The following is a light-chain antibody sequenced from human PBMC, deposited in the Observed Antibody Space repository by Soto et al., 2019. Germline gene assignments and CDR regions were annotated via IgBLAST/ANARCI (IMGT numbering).Light chain of an antibody. J-gene: IGLJ1*01. V-gene: IGLV2-14*03. CDR3: SSYTTSNTRQIV. CDR2: DVS. Sequence: QSALTQPASLSGSPGQSITISCTGTSSDVGGYNYVSWYQHHPGKAPKLMIFDVSNRPSGVSNRFSGSKSGNTASLTISGLQPEDEADYYCSSYTTSNTRQIVFGTGTKVTDL. CDR1: SSDVGGYNY.